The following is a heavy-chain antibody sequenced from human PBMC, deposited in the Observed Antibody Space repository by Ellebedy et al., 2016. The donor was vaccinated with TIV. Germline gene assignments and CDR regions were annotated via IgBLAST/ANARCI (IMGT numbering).Heavy chain of an antibody. CDR2: ISSGGGTT. V-gene: IGHV3-64*04. CDR1: GFIFSSYA. J-gene: IGHJ4*02. CDR3: ARHAVGEGATLEY. D-gene: IGHD1-26*01. Sequence: PGGSLRLSCSASGFIFSSYAMHWVRQAPGKGLEFVSAISSGGGTTYYADSVKGRFTISRDNSKNTLYLQMNSLRAEDTAVYYCARHAVGEGATLEYWGQGTLVTDSS.